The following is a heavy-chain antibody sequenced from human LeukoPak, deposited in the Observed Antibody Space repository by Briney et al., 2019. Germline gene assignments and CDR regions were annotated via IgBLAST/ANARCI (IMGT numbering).Heavy chain of an antibody. D-gene: IGHD2-8*01. V-gene: IGHV4-4*07. CDR2: IYSSGST. Sequence: PSETLYLTCTVSGGSLGGYYWYWIRQPAGKGLEWIGRIYSSGSTNYAPSLKSRVTMSIDTFKKHLSLKLNTVTAADTAVYYCARLNGDGFDIWGQGTKVTVSS. CDR1: GGSLGGYY. CDR3: ARLNGDGFDI. J-gene: IGHJ3*02.